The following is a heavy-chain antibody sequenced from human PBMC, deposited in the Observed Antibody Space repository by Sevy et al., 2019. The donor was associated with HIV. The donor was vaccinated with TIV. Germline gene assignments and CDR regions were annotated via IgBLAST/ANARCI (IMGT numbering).Heavy chain of an antibody. CDR3: ARDSAGEPPSYGMDV. CDR1: GYTFTGYY. D-gene: IGHD3-10*01. J-gene: IGHJ6*02. V-gene: IGHV1-2*06. CDR2: INPNSGGT. Sequence: ASVKVSCKASGYTFTGYYMHCVRQAPGQGLEWMGRINPNSGGTNYAQKFQGRVTMTRDTSISTAYMELSRLRSDDTAVYYCARDSAGEPPSYGMDVWGQGTTVTVSS.